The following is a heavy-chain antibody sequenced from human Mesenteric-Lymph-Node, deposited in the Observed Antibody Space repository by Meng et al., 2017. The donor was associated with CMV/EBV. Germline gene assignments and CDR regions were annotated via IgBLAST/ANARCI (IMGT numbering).Heavy chain of an antibody. CDR1: GFTFSSYA. J-gene: IGHJ6*02. V-gene: IGHV3-23*03. CDR3: ARAVVPAAILYYYYGMDV. D-gene: IGHD2-2*02. CDR2: ASSSGDNT. Sequence: GGSLRLSCAASGFTFSSYAMNWVRQAPGKGLEWVSVASSSGDNTYYADSVKGRFTISRDDSKNTLYLQMNSLRAEDTAVYYCARAVVPAAILYYYYGMDVWGQGTTVTVSS.